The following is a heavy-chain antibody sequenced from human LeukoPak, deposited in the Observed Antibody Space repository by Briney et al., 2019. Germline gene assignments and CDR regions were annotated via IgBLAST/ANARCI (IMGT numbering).Heavy chain of an antibody. CDR3: ARDHGIIAAAGNWFDP. V-gene: IGHV4-4*08. J-gene: IGHJ5*02. CDR2: IYFLGST. CDR1: GGSISSHY. D-gene: IGHD6-13*01. Sequence: PSETLSLTCNVSGGSISSHYWSWIRQPPGKGLEWIGYIYFLGSTNYNPSLKSRVTISVDMSKNQFSLKLSSVTAADTAVYYCARDHGIIAAAGNWFDPWGQGTLVTVSS.